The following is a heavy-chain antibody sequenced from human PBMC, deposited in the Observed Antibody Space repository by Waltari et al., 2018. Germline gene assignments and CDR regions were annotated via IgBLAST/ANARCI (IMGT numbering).Heavy chain of an antibody. D-gene: IGHD3-10*01. Sequence: QVQLVESGGGVVQPGRSLRLSCAASGFTFSSYGMHWVRQAPGKGLEWVAVISYDGSKKYYADSVKGRFTISRDNSKNTLYLQMNSRRAEDTAVYYCAKGRFGELKNWFDPWGQGTLVTVSS. CDR2: ISYDGSKK. J-gene: IGHJ5*02. CDR3: AKGRFGELKNWFDP. V-gene: IGHV3-30*18. CDR1: GFTFSSYG.